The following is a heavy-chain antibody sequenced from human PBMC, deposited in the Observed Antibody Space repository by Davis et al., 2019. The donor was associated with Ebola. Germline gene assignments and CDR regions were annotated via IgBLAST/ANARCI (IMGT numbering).Heavy chain of an antibody. J-gene: IGHJ4*02. CDR3: ARGVVGATLH. V-gene: IGHV3-30-3*01. CDR1: GFTFSSYA. CDR2: ISYDGSNK. Sequence: GESLKISCAASGFTFSSYAMHWVRQAPGKGLEWVAVISYDGSNKYYVDSVKGRFTISRDNSKNTLYLQMNSLRAEDTAVYYCARGVVGATLHWGQGTLVTVSS. D-gene: IGHD1-26*01.